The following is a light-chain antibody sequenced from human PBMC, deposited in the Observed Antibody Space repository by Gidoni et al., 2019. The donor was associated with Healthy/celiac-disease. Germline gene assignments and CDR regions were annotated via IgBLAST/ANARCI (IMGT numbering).Light chain of an antibody. V-gene: IGLV2-14*01. J-gene: IGLJ1*01. Sequence: QSALTQPASVSGSPGQSITISCTGTSSDVGGYNYVSWYQQHPGKAPKLMIYEVSNRPSGVSNRFSGSKSGNTASLTISGLQAEDEADYYCSSYTSGSTPYVFGTGTKVTGL. CDR1: SSDVGGYNY. CDR2: EVS. CDR3: SSYTSGSTPYV.